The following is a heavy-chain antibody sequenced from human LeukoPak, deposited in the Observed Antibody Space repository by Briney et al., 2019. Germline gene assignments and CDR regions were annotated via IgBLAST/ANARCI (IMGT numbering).Heavy chain of an antibody. Sequence: GGSLRLTCAASGFTFSSYGMHWVRQAPGKGLEWLAVIWYDGSNTYYADSVKGRFTISRDNSKNTLYLQMNSLRAEDTAVYYCAKDMGNGEVDYWGQGTLVTVSS. J-gene: IGHJ4*02. CDR3: AKDMGNGEVDY. CDR1: GFTFSSYG. V-gene: IGHV3-33*06. D-gene: IGHD7-27*01. CDR2: IWYDGSNT.